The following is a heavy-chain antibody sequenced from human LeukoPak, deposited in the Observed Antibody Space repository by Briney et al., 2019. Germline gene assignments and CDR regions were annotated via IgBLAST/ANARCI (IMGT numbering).Heavy chain of an antibody. CDR3: ARARGDGYNFDY. J-gene: IGHJ4*02. CDR2: ISSSSSYI. D-gene: IGHD5-24*01. Sequence: PGGSLRLSCAASGFTFSSYSMNWVRKAPGKGLEWVSSISSSSSYIYYADSVKGRFTISRDNAKNSLYLQMNSLRAEDTAVYYCARARGDGYNFDYWGQGTLVTVSS. CDR1: GFTFSSYS. V-gene: IGHV3-21*01.